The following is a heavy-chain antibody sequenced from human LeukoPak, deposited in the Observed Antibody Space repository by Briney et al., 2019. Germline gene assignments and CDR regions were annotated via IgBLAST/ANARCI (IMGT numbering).Heavy chain of an antibody. CDR2: INPNSGGT. CDR3: ARDQLAYYYGSGRSFGMDV. Sequence: ASVKVSCKTSGYIFTNYYIHWARQAPGQGLEWMGWINPNSGGTNYAQKFQGRVTMTRDTSISTAYMELSRLRSDDTAVYYCARDQLAYYYGSGRSFGMDVWGQGTTVTVSS. V-gene: IGHV1-2*02. D-gene: IGHD3-10*01. CDR1: GYIFTNYY. J-gene: IGHJ6*02.